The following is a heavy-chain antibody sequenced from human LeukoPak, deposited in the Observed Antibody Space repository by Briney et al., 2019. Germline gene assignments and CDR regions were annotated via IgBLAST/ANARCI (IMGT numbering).Heavy chain of an antibody. J-gene: IGHJ4*02. CDR3: ARGPYDFWSGTYTFFDY. CDR2: INPNSGGT. CDR1: GYTFTGYY. V-gene: IGHV1-2*02. Sequence: ASVKVSRKASGYTFTGYYMHWVRQAPGQGLEWMGWINPNSGGTNYAQKFQGRVTMTRDTSISTAYMELSRLRSDDTAVYCCARGPYDFWSGTYTFFDYWGQGTLVTVSS. D-gene: IGHD3-3*01.